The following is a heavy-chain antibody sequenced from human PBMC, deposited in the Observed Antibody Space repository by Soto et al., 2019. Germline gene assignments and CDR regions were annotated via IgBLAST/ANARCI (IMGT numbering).Heavy chain of an antibody. J-gene: IGHJ3*02. Sequence: QVQLVQSGAAVKKPGYSVKVACKASGGTFSSSAISWVRQAPGQGLEWMGGIIPIFGTANYAQKFQGRVTFTADASTSTAYMELSSLRSEDTAVYYCARDLGRIVVVVAATQFDAFDIWVQGTMVTVSS. D-gene: IGHD2-15*01. CDR1: GGTFSSSA. CDR2: IIPIFGTA. CDR3: ARDLGRIVVVVAATQFDAFDI. V-gene: IGHV1-69*01.